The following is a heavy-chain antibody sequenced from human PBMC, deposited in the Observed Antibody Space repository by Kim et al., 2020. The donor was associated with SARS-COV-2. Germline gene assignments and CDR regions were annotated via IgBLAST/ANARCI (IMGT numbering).Heavy chain of an antibody. CDR2: ISNGGDIT. J-gene: IGHJ4*02. Sequence: GGSLRLSCAASGFTFSTYAMNWVRQAPMKGLEWVSDISNGGDITHYADSVKGRFTISRDNSKNTLYLQMNSLTAEDTAVYYCAKGWRVGATYVDSWGQGTLVTVSS. D-gene: IGHD1-26*01. V-gene: IGHV3-23*01. CDR1: GFTFSTYA. CDR3: AKGWRVGATYVDS.